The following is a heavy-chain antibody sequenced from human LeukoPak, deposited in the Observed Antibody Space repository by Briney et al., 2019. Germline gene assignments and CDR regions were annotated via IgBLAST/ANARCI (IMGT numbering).Heavy chain of an antibody. CDR3: ARGLRALYGDYFDY. D-gene: IGHD4-17*01. V-gene: IGHV3-48*03. Sequence: TGGSLRLSCAASGFTFSSYEMKWVRQAPGKGLEWVSYISSSGSTRYYADSVKGRFTISRDNAKNSLYLQMNSLRAEDTAVYYCARGLRALYGDYFDYWGQGTLVTVSS. CDR2: ISSSGSTR. J-gene: IGHJ4*02. CDR1: GFTFSSYE.